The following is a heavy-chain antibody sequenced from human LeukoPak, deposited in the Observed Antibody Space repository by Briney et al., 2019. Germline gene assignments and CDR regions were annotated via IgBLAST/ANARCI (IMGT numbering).Heavy chain of an antibody. D-gene: IGHD6-13*01. J-gene: IGHJ3*02. Sequence: PSETLSLTCTVSGGSISSYYWSWIRQPAGKGLEWIGRIYTSGSTNYNPSLKSRVTMSVDTSKNQFSLKLSSVTAADTAVYYCARSGYSSSWYRHGAFDIWGQGTMVTVSS. CDR3: ARSGYSSSWYRHGAFDI. V-gene: IGHV4-4*07. CDR2: IYTSGST. CDR1: GGSISSYY.